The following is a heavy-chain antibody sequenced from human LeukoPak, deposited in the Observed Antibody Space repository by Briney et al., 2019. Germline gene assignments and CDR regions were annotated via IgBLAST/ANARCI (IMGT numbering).Heavy chain of an antibody. CDR3: LRDFHRESDY. V-gene: IGHV3-74*01. Sequence: PGGSLRLSCAASGFTFSSYAMSWVRQAPGKGLVWVSRLSPDGTLNYVDSVKGRFTISRDDATNTLFLQMNNLRTEDSAIYYCLRDFHRESDYWGQGTLVTVSS. D-gene: IGHD5-24*01. CDR1: GFTFSSYA. CDR2: LSPDGTL. J-gene: IGHJ4*02.